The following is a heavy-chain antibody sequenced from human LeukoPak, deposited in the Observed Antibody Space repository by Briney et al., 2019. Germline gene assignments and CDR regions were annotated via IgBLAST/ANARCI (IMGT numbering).Heavy chain of an antibody. V-gene: IGHV4-59*08. CDR3: ASLHYYDSSGYYGMDY. D-gene: IGHD3-22*01. Sequence: KPSETLSLTCTVSGGSISSYYWSWIRQPPGKGLEWIGYIYYSGSTNYNPSLKSRVTISVDTSKNQFSLKLSSVTAADTAVYYCASLHYYDSSGYYGMDYWGQGTLVTVSS. J-gene: IGHJ4*02. CDR2: IYYSGST. CDR1: GGSISSYY.